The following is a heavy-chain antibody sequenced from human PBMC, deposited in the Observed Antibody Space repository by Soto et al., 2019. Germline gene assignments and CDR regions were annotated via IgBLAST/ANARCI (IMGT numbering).Heavy chain of an antibody. J-gene: IGHJ6*03. CDR3: TSTPRMGWGRYDDYYYYYRAV. V-gene: IGHV3-73*01. CDR2: VRSKANSYAT. D-gene: IGHD5-12*01. Sequence: EVQLVESGGGLVQPGGTLTLSCAASGFTFSGSAMHWVRQASGKGLEWVGRVRSKANSYATAYAASVKGRFTISRDDSKNTAYLQMNILKTEATAVYYCTSTPRMGWGRYDDYYYYYRAVWGKGTTVTVS. CDR1: GFTFSGSA.